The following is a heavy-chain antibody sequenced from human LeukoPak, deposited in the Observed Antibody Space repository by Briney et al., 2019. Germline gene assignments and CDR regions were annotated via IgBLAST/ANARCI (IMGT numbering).Heavy chain of an antibody. J-gene: IGHJ4*02. Sequence: SQTLSLTCTVSGGSISSGGYYWSWIRQHPGKGLEWIGYIYYSGSTYYNPSLKSRVTISVDTSKNQFSLKLSSVTAADTAVYYCARDPTHSYASTDNFFDYWGQGTLVTVSS. CDR3: ARDPTHSYASTDNFFDY. V-gene: IGHV4-31*03. CDR1: GGSISSGGYY. D-gene: IGHD5-18*01. CDR2: IYYSGST.